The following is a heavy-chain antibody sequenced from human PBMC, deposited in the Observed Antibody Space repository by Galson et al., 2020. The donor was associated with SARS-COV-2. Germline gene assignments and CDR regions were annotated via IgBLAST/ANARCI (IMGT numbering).Heavy chain of an antibody. CDR2: IYWDDDK. J-gene: IGHJ4*02. CDR1: GFSLSTTTVP. V-gene: IGHV2-5*02. D-gene: IGHD5-12*01. Sequence: KMSGPTLVKPTQTLTLTCTVSGFSLSTTTVPVGWIRRPPGKALEWLALIYWDDDKRYSPSLKDRLTITKDTSKNQVVLTLTSVDPVDTATYYCARYRLTYFEDWGQGALVTVSS. CDR3: ARYRLTYFED.